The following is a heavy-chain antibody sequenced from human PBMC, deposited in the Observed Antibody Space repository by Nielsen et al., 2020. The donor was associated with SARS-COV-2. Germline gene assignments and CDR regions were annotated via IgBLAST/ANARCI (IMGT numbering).Heavy chain of an antibody. CDR2: IWYDGSNK. V-gene: IGHV3-33*08. J-gene: IGHJ6*02. D-gene: IGHD6-13*01. Sequence: GGSLRLSCAASGFTFSSYAMHWVRQAPGKGLEWVAVIWYDGSNKYYADSVKGRFTISRDNSKNTLYLQMNSLRAEDTAVYYCASELVPGYYGMDVWGQGTTVTVSS. CDR3: ASELVPGYYGMDV. CDR1: GFTFSSYA.